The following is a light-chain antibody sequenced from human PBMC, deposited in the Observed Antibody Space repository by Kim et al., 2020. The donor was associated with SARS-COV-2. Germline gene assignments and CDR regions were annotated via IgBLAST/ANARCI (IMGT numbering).Light chain of an antibody. J-gene: IGLJ2*01. Sequence: NFMLTQPHSVSESPGKTVTISCTRSRGSIASNYVQWYQQRPGSAPTTVIYEDDRRPSGVPDRFSGSIDSSANSASLTISGLQTDDEADYYCQSFDRSDVVFGGGTQLTVL. V-gene: IGLV6-57*04. CDR1: RGSIASNY. CDR2: EDD. CDR3: QSFDRSDVV.